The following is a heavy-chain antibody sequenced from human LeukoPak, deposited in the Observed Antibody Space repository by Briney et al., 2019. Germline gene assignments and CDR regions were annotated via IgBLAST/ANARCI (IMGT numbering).Heavy chain of an antibody. CDR1: GYTFIDHH. J-gene: IGHJ4*02. CDR3: AGHYGPGPV. Sequence: AASVKVSCRASGYTFIDHHILWVRQAPGQGLEWMGWIHPNGRDTQYAQKFQDRMTMTTDTSITTAYMELHSVTSDDTAVYYCAGHYGPGPVWGQGTLITASS. D-gene: IGHD3-10*01. CDR2: IHPNGRDT. V-gene: IGHV1-2*02.